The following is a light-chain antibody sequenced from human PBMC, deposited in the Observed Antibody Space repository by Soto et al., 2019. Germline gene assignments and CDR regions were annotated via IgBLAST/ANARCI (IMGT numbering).Light chain of an antibody. J-gene: IGKJ1*01. CDR3: QEYNCAPRT. V-gene: IGKV1-27*01. Sequence: DIQMTQSPSSLSASVGDRVTITCRASQGISNYLAWYQQKPGKVPKLLIYAAATLQSGVASRFSGGGCGTDFTVTISSLQPGDVASDYCQEYNCAPRTFGQGTKVEIK. CDR1: QGISNY. CDR2: AAA.